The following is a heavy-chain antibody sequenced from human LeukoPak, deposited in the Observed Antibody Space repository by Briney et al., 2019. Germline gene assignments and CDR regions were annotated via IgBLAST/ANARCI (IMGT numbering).Heavy chain of an antibody. Sequence: GWVRRAPGRGLEWIGSIYYSGSTYYNPSLKSRVTISVDTSKNQFSLKLSSVTAADTAVYYCATSNYDFWSGGGASRPVDPWGQGTLVTVSS. CDR2: IYYSGST. D-gene: IGHD3-3*01. J-gene: IGHJ5*02. V-gene: IGHV4-39*01. CDR3: ATSNYDFWSGGGASRPVDP.